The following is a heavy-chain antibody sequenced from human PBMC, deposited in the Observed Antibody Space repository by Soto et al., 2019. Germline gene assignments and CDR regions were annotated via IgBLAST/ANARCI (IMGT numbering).Heavy chain of an antibody. CDR3: ALGSRSSFYRLNY. V-gene: IGHV3-9*01. CDR1: GITFDDFA. CDR2: INWDGDFL. J-gene: IGHJ4*02. D-gene: IGHD3-16*02. Sequence: EVQLVESGGGLVQPGRSLRLSCAASGITFDDFAMHWVRQAPGKGLEWVSGINWDGDFLDYADSVKGRLTISRDKAKKSLYIQMSSLRRADADLYFCALGSRSSFYRLNYWGQGTLVTVSS.